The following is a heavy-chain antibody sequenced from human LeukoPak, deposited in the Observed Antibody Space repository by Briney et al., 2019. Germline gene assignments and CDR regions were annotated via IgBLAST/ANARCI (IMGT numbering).Heavy chain of an antibody. D-gene: IGHD6-19*01. Sequence: ASVKVSCRASGYTFTSNGISWVRQAPGQGLEWMAWISPYNGDTTYAQELQGRVTVTTDASTSTAYMELRSLRSDDTAMYFCARLRGGIYSSRDAFDIWGQGTTVTVSS. CDR2: ISPYNGDT. V-gene: IGHV1-18*01. J-gene: IGHJ3*02. CDR3: ARLRGGIYSSRDAFDI. CDR1: GYTFTSNG.